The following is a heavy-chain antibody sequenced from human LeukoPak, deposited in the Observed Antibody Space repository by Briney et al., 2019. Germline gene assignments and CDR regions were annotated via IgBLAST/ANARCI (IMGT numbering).Heavy chain of an antibody. Sequence: HSGGSLRLSCAASGFTFSSYSMNWVRQAPGKGLEWVSYISSSSSTIYYADSVKGRFTISRDNAKNSLYLQMNSLRAEDTAVYYCAREKYYYDSSGYYPFAHWGQGTLVTVSS. CDR1: GFTFSSYS. J-gene: IGHJ1*01. D-gene: IGHD3-22*01. CDR3: AREKYYYDSSGYYPFAH. V-gene: IGHV3-48*04. CDR2: ISSSSSTI.